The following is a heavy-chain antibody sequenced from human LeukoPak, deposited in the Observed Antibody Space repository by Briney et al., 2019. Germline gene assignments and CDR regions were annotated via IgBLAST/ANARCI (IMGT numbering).Heavy chain of an antibody. Sequence: GGSLRLSCEASGFTFNNYAMSWVRQAPGKGLEWVSAMSGVGGTTYYAASVRGRSTISRDNSKNILSLQMNSLRVEDTAIYYCAKGSQWLLRGGAYFDSWGQGTPVSVSS. D-gene: IGHD6-19*01. J-gene: IGHJ4*02. CDR2: MSGVGGTT. V-gene: IGHV3-23*01. CDR1: GFTFNNYA. CDR3: AKGSQWLLRGGAYFDS.